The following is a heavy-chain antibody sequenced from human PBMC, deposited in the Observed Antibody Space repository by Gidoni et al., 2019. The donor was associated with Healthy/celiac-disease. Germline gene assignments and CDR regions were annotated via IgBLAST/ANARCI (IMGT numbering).Heavy chain of an antibody. CDR1: GFPFSSYE. J-gene: IGHJ6*02. Sequence: EVQLVESGGGLVQPGGSLRLSCAASGFPFSSYEMNWVRQAPGKGLEWVSYISSSGSTIYYADSVKGRFTISRDNAKNSLYLQMNSLRAEDTAVYYCARASRSGWYVGYYYGMDVWGQGTTVTVSS. D-gene: IGHD6-19*01. CDR3: ARASRSGWYVGYYYGMDV. CDR2: ISSSGSTI. V-gene: IGHV3-48*03.